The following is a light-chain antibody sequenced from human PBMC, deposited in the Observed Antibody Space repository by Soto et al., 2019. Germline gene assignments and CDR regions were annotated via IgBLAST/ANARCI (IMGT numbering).Light chain of an antibody. CDR2: AAS. CDR3: QQSYSTRWT. CDR1: RSVGTS. Sequence: DIQMTQSPSFLSASVGDRVTITCRASRSVGTSLNWYQQKPGKAPKVLIFAASNLQRGVPTRFSGSGFGTEFTLTVTSLQPEDFATYYCQQSYSTRWTFGQGTKGGYQ. V-gene: IGKV1-39*01. J-gene: IGKJ1*01.